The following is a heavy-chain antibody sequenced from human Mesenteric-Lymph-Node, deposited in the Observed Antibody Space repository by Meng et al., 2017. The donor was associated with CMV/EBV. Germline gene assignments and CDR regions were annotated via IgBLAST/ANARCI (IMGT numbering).Heavy chain of an antibody. D-gene: IGHD3-10*01. J-gene: IGHJ6*02. V-gene: IGHV3-7*01. Sequence: GGSLRLSCAASGFTFSSYAMHWVRQAPGKGLEWVANIKQDGSEKYYVDSVKGRFTISRDNAKNSLYLQMNSLRAEDTAVYYCARAVYYGSGSSATYYYYYGMDVWGQGTTVTVSS. CDR3: ARAVYYGSGSSATYYYYYGMDV. CDR2: IKQDGSEK. CDR1: GFTFSSYA.